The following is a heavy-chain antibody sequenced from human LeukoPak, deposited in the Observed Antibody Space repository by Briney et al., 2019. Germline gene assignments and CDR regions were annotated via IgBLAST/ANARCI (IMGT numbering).Heavy chain of an antibody. Sequence: GGSLRLSCAASGFIFSDYYMSWIRQAPGKGLEWVSYISSSGSTIYYADSVKGRFTISRDNAKNSLHLQMNSLRAEDTAVYYCARARNWGYYYMDVWGKGTTVTVSS. V-gene: IGHV3-11*04. D-gene: IGHD7-27*01. CDR3: ARARNWGYYYMDV. CDR2: ISSSGSTI. J-gene: IGHJ6*03. CDR1: GFIFSDYY.